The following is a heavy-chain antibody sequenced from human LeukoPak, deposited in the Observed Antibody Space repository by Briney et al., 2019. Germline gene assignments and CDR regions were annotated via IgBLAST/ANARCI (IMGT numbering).Heavy chain of an antibody. J-gene: IGHJ4*02. V-gene: IGHV3-33*01. D-gene: IGHD2-2*01. CDR2: IWYDGSKE. CDR1: GFIFSDYG. CDR3: ARDECSTTSCYGY. Sequence: SGGSLRLSCATSGFIFSDYGMHWVRQAPGRGLEWVAVIWYDGSKEYYADSVKGRFTISRDSSKNTVYLQTNSLRAEDTAVYYCARDECSTTSCYGYWGQGTLVTVSS.